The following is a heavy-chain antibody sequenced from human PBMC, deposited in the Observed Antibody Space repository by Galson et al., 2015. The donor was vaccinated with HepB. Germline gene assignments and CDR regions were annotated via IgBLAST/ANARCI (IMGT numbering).Heavy chain of an antibody. Sequence: TLSLTCTVSGGSISSGGYYWSWIRLHPGKGLEWIGYIYYSGSTYYNPSLKSRVTISVDTSKNQFSLKLSSVTAADTAVYYCARSTTVNRPYYYYYYMDVWGKGTTVTVSS. CDR2: IYYSGST. CDR1: GGSISSGGYY. J-gene: IGHJ6*03. CDR3: ARSTTVNRPYYYYYYMDV. D-gene: IGHD4-17*01. V-gene: IGHV4-31*03.